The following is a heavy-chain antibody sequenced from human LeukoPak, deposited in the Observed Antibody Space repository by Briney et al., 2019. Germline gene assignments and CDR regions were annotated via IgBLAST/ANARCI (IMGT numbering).Heavy chain of an antibody. CDR2: INPSGGST. V-gene: IGHV1-46*01. CDR3: ARDLKAVAAIFDY. Sequence: ASVKVSCKASGYTFTNYYMYWVRQAPGQGLEWMGIINPSGGSTSYAEKFQGRVTMTRDTSTSTVYMELRSLRSEDTAVYYCARDLKAVAAIFDYWGQGTLVTVSS. D-gene: IGHD6-19*01. CDR1: GYTFTNYY. J-gene: IGHJ4*02.